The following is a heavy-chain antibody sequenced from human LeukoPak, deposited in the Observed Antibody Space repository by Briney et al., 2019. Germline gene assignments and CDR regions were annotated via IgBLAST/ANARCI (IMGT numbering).Heavy chain of an antibody. V-gene: IGHV3-64D*09. CDR2: ISSNGGST. CDR1: GFTFSSYT. Sequence: GGSLSLSCSASGFTFSSYTMHWVRQAPGEGLEYVLAISSNGGSTYYADSVKGSFTISRDNSKNTLYLQMSSLRAEDTAVYYCAKLRGVAAAGTGYFDPWGQGTLVTVSS. J-gene: IGHJ5*01. CDR3: AKLRGVAAAGTGYFDP. D-gene: IGHD6-13*01.